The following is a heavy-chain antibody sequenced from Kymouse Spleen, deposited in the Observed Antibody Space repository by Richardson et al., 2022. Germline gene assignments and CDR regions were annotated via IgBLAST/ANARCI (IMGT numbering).Heavy chain of an antibody. CDR1: GFTFSSYG. CDR2: IWYDGSNK. CDR3: ARSIAALYYYYYYGMDV. Sequence: QVQLVESGGGVVQPGRSLRLSCAASGFTFSSYGMHWVRQAPGKGLEWVAVIWYDGSNKYYADSVKGRFTISRDNSKNTLYLQMNSLRAEDTAVYYCARSIAALYYYYYYGMDVWGQGTTVTVSS. J-gene: IGHJ6*02. D-gene: IGHD6-6*01. V-gene: IGHV3-33*01.